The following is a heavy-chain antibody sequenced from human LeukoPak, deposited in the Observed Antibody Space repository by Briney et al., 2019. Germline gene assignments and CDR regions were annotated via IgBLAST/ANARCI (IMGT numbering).Heavy chain of an antibody. D-gene: IGHD1-26*01. CDR3: ASGLSPLIVAATGAFDI. J-gene: IGHJ3*02. CDR2: INHSGST. Sequence: AETLSLTCAVYGGSFSGYYWSWIRQPPGKGLEWIGEINHSGSTNYNPSLKRGVTISGETYKNKFSVKLSSVTAADTAVYYCASGLSPLIVAATGAFDIWGQGTMVTVSS. V-gene: IGHV4-34*01. CDR1: GGSFSGYY.